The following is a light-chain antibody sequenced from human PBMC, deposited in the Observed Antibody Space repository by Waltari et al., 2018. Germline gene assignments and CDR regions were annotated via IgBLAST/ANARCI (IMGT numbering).Light chain of an antibody. J-gene: IGLJ1*01. Sequence: QSALTQPASVSGSPGQSITISCTVTSSDVGVYNYVSWYQHYPGKAPTLMIYDVNRRPSGISNRFSASKSGNTASLTISGLQAEDEADYYCFSYTSGNLPYVIGTGTKVTVL. V-gene: IGLV2-14*01. CDR3: FSYTSGNLPYV. CDR2: DVN. CDR1: SSDVGVYNY.